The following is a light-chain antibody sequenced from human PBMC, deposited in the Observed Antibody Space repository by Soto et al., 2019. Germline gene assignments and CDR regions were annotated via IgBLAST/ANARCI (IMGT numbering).Light chain of an antibody. V-gene: IGLV1-40*01. CDR2: GNN. J-gene: IGLJ2*01. Sequence: QSVLTQPPSVSGAPGQRVTISCTGNSSNIGAGYDVHWYQQLPGTAPKLLIYGNNNRPSGVPDRFSGSKSGTSASLAITGLQAEDEADFYCQSFDRSLSGHVVFGGGTKLTVL. CDR1: SSNIGAGYD. CDR3: QSFDRSLSGHVV.